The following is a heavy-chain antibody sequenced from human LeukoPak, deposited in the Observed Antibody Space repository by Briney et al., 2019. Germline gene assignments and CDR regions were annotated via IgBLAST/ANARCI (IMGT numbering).Heavy chain of an antibody. CDR3: GRSQNYNDSSGYSY. V-gene: IGHV3-11*04. CDR1: GFTFSNYA. CDR2: ISSGGSTI. J-gene: IGHJ4*02. Sequence: GGSLRLSCAASGFTFSNYAMSWVRQAPGKGLEWVSYISSGGSTIKYADSVKGRFTVSRDNAKKSLYLQMNSLRAEDTAVYYCGRSQNYNDSSGYSYWGQGTLVTVSS. D-gene: IGHD3-22*01.